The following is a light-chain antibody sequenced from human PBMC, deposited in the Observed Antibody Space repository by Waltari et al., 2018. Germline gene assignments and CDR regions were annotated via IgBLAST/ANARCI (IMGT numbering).Light chain of an antibody. Sequence: EIVMTPSPATLSVSPGERATLSCSASRSVSSNLAWYQQKPGQAPRLLIYGASTRATGIPAGFSGSGSGTEFTLTISSLQSEDFAVYYCHQYENWPYTFGQGTKLEIK. J-gene: IGKJ2*01. CDR2: GAS. CDR3: HQYENWPYT. V-gene: IGKV3-15*01. CDR1: RSVSSN.